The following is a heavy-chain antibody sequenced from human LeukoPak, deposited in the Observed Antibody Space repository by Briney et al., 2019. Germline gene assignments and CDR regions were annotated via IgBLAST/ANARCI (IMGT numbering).Heavy chain of an antibody. V-gene: IGHV5-51*07. CDR2: VYPGDSET. D-gene: IGHD1-14*01. J-gene: IGHJ4*02. Sequence: GESLKISCKGSGYSFTSYWIAWVHQMPGKGLEWMGIVYPGDSETRYSPSFQGQVTISADKSIRTAYLQWRSLKASDTAMYYCARHGGDSPVTDYLDSWGQGTLVTLSS. CDR1: GYSFTSYW. CDR3: ARHGGDSPVTDYLDS.